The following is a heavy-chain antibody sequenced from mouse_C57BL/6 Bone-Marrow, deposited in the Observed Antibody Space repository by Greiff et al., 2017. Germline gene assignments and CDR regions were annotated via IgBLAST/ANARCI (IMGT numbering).Heavy chain of an antibody. Sequence: QVQLQQPGAELVRPGTSVKLSCKASGYTFTSSWMHWVKQRPGQGLEWIGVIDPSDSYTNYNQKFKGKATLTVDTSSSTAYMQLSSLTSEDSAVYYCARRDYSKGNWGQGTLVTVSA. CDR2: IDPSDSYT. J-gene: IGHJ3*01. V-gene: IGHV1-59*01. CDR1: GYTFTSSW. D-gene: IGHD2-5*01. CDR3: ARRDYSKGN.